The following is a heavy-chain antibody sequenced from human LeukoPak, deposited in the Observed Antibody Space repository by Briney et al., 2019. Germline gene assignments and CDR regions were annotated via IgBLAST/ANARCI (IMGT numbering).Heavy chain of an antibody. J-gene: IGHJ5*02. V-gene: IGHV5-51*01. Sequence: GESLKISCKGSGYSFTSYWIGWVRQMPGKGLEWMGIIYPGDSDTRYSPSFQGQVTTSADKSISTAYLQWSGLKASETAMYYCARRLYCSSTSCCVVSGWFDPWGQGTLVTVSS. CDR2: IYPGDSDT. CDR1: GYSFTSYW. CDR3: ARRLYCSSTSCCVVSGWFDP. D-gene: IGHD2-2*01.